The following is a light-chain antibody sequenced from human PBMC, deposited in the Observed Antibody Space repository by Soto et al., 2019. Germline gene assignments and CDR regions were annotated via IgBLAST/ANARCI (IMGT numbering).Light chain of an antibody. CDR3: QQYNSPPYT. J-gene: IGKJ2*01. Sequence: EIVLTQSPGTLSLSPGERATLSCRASQSVSSSYLAWYQQKPGQAPRLIMYGASSRATGIPDRLSGSGSGTDFTLTISRLEPEDFAVYYCQQYNSPPYTFGQGTMLEIK. CDR1: QSVSSSY. CDR2: GAS. V-gene: IGKV3-20*01.